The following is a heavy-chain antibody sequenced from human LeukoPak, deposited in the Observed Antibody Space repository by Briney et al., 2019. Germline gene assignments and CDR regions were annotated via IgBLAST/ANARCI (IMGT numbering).Heavy chain of an antibody. Sequence: PGGTLRLSCAASGFTFSSYAMSWVRQAPGKGLEWVSAISGSGGGTYYADSVKGRFTISRDNSKNTLYLQMNSLRAEDTAVYYCAKQHIVVVTAGIDYWGQGTLVTVSS. D-gene: IGHD2-21*02. V-gene: IGHV3-23*01. CDR2: ISGSGGGT. CDR1: GFTFSSYA. J-gene: IGHJ4*02. CDR3: AKQHIVVVTAGIDY.